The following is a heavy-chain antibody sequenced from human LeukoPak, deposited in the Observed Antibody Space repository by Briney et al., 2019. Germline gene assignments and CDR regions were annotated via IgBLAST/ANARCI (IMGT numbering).Heavy chain of an antibody. J-gene: IGHJ4*02. CDR2: INHSGST. D-gene: IGHD4-17*01. CDR1: GGSFSGYY. Sequence: KPSETLSHTCAVYGGSFSGYYWSWIRQPPGKGLEWIGEINHSGSTNYNPSLNSRVTISVDTSKNQFSLKLSSVTAADTAVYYCARSRLRVLFYWGQGTLVTVSS. V-gene: IGHV4-34*01. CDR3: ARSRLRVLFY.